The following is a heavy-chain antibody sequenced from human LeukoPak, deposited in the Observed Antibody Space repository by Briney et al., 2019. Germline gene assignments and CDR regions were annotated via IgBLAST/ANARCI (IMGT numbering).Heavy chain of an antibody. V-gene: IGHV1-69*06. CDR3: ARDGAGAVAGRDFDY. CDR2: IIPIFGTA. Sequence: SVKVSCKASGGTFSSYAISWVRQAPGQGLEWMGGIIPIFGTANYAQKFQGRVTITADKSTSTAYMELRSLRSDDTAVYYCARDGAGAVAGRDFDYWGQGILVTVSS. D-gene: IGHD6-19*01. CDR1: GGTFSSYA. J-gene: IGHJ4*02.